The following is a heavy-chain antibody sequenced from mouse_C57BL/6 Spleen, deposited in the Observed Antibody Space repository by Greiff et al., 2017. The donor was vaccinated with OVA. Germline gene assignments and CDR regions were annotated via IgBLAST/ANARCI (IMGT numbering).Heavy chain of an antibody. CDR2: IYPGNSDT. V-gene: IGHV1-5*01. Sequence: VQLQQSGTVLARPGASVKMSCKTSGYTFTSYWMHWVKQRPGQGLEWIGAIYPGNSDTSYNQKFKGKAKLTAVKSASTAYMELSSLTNEDSAVYYCTGPPRSTTVVRGYFDVWGTGTTVTVSS. CDR3: TGPPRSTTVVRGYFDV. J-gene: IGHJ1*03. CDR1: GYTFTSYW. D-gene: IGHD1-1*01.